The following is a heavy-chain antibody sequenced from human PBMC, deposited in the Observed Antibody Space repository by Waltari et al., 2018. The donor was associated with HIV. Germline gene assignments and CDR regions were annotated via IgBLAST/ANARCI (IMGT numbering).Heavy chain of an antibody. CDR1: GYTFTGYY. V-gene: IGHV1-2*04. Sequence: QVQLVQSGAEVKKPGASVKVSCKASGYTFTGYYMHWVRQAPGQGLEWMGWINPNMGGTNYAQKFQGWVTMTRDTSISTAYMELSRLRSDDTAVYYCARAPLSGGFYYYYGMDVWGQGTTVTVSS. CDR3: ARAPLSGGFYYYYGMDV. CDR2: INPNMGGT. J-gene: IGHJ6*02. D-gene: IGHD1-26*01.